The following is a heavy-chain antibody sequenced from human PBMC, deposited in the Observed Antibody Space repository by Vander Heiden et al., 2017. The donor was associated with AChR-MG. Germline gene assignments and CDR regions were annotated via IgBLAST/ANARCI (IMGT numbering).Heavy chain of an antibody. CDR3: AENSKGYYYYMDV. D-gene: IGHD6-6*01. V-gene: IGHV4-59*01. J-gene: IGHJ6*03. CDR2: IYYSGST. CDR1: GGSISSYY. Sequence: QVQLQESGPGLVKPSETLSLTCTVSGGSISSYYWSWIRQPPGKGLEWIGYIYYSGSTNYNPSLKSRVTISVDTSKNQFSLKLSSVTAADTAVYYCAENSKGYYYYMDVWGKGTTVTVSS.